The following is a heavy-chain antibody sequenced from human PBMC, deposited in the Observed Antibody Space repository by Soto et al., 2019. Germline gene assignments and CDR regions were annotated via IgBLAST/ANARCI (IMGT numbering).Heavy chain of an antibody. D-gene: IGHD5-18*01. CDR3: ARYTAMVRGGDYGMDV. Sequence: QVQLQESGPGLVKPSQTLSLTCTVSGGSISSGGYYWSWIRQHPGKGLEWIGYIYYSGSTYYNPSLKSRVTISVDTSKNHFSLKLSSVTAADTAVYYCARYTAMVRGGDYGMDVWGQGTTVTVSS. V-gene: IGHV4-31*03. J-gene: IGHJ6*02. CDR2: IYYSGST. CDR1: GGSISSGGYY.